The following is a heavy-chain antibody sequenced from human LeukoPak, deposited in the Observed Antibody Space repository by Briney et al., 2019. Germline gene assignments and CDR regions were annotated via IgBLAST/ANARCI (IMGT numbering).Heavy chain of an antibody. CDR1: GFPFSSYA. V-gene: IGHV3-30-3*01. J-gene: IGHJ4*02. CDR2: ISYDGSNK. D-gene: IGHD3-22*01. Sequence: PGRSLRLSFAASGFPFSSYAMHWVRQAPGKGLEWVAVISYDGSNKYYADSVKGRFTISRDNSKNTLYLQMNSLRAEDTAVYYCASGRGGDSSGYLPYYFDYWGQGTLVTVSS. CDR3: ASGRGGDSSGYLPYYFDY.